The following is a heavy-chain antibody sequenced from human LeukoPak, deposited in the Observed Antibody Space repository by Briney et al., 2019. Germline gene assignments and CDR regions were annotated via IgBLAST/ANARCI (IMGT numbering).Heavy chain of an antibody. CDR2: INPSGGST. CDR3: ARGAPTSRIGAGRFDY. Sequence: GASAKVSCKASGYTFTSYYMHWVRQAPGQGLEWMGEINPSGGSTSYAQKFQGRITVTKDTYTNTVYMDLSSLRSEDTATYYCARGAPTSRIGAGRFDYWGQGSLLTVAS. CDR1: GYTFTSYY. V-gene: IGHV1-46*01. J-gene: IGHJ4*02. D-gene: IGHD5-12*01.